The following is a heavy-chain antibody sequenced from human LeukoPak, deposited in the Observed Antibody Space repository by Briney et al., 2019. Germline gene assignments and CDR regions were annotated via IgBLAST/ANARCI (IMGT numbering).Heavy chain of an antibody. Sequence: PSETLSLTCAVYGGSFSGYYWSWIRQPPGKGLEWIGEINHSGSTYYNPSLKSRVTISVDRSKNQFSLKLSSVTAADTAVYYCASRQGDYYDSSGYSHWGQGTLVTVSS. D-gene: IGHD3-22*01. V-gene: IGHV4-34*01. CDR1: GGSFSGYY. J-gene: IGHJ4*02. CDR3: ASRQGDYYDSSGYSH. CDR2: INHSGST.